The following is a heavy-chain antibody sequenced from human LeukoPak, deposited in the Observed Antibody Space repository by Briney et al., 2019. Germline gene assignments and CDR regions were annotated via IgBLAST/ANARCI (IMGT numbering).Heavy chain of an antibody. CDR1: GGSIRGYY. CDR2: IHTSGST. V-gene: IGHV4-4*07. CDR3: ARMVPAGTHNY. D-gene: IGHD2-2*01. J-gene: IGHJ4*02. Sequence: PSETLSLTCTVSGGSIRGYYWSWIQQPAGKGLDCIGRIHTSGSTNYNPSLKSRVTMSLDMAKNQFSLRLTSVTAADTAVYFCARMVPAGTHNYWGQGLLVTVSS.